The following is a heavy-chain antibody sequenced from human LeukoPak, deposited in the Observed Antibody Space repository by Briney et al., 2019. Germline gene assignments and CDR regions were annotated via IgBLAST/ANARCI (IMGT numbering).Heavy chain of an antibody. V-gene: IGHV1-18*04. CDR1: GYAFTGYY. CDR3: AREMGCSSTSCYAGGLYYFDY. CDR2: ISAYNGNT. Sequence: ASVKVSCKASGYAFTGYYMHWVRQAPGQGLEWMGWISAYNGNTNYAQKLQGRVTMTTDTSTSTAYMELRSLRSDDTAVYYCAREMGCSSTSCYAGGLYYFDYWGQGTLVTVSS. J-gene: IGHJ4*02. D-gene: IGHD2-2*01.